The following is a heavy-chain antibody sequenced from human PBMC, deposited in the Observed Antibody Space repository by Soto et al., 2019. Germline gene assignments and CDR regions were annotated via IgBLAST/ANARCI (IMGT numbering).Heavy chain of an antibody. Sequence: SVKVSCKASGGTFSSYAISWVRQAPGQGLEWMGGIIPIFGTANYAQKFQGRVTITADESTSTAYMELSSLRSEDTAVYYCARGLGMVRGAHLYYYGMDVWGQGTTVTVSS. CDR2: IIPIFGTA. V-gene: IGHV1-69*13. CDR1: GGTFSSYA. J-gene: IGHJ6*02. D-gene: IGHD3-10*01. CDR3: ARGLGMVRGAHLYYYGMDV.